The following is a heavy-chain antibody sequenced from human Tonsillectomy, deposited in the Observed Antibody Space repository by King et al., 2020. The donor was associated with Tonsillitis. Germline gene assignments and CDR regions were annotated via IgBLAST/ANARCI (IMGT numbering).Heavy chain of an antibody. CDR2: IPRDGTYT. D-gene: IGHD5-18*01. CDR1: GFTFSTYT. CDR3: VRGDSRDY. V-gene: IGHV3-21*01. Sequence: VQLVESGGGLVKPGGSLRLSCAASGFTFSTYTMNWVRQAPGKGLEWVSSIPRDGTYTHSADSVTGRFTISRDNAENSLYLQMNSLRIEDTAVYYCVRGDSRDYWGLGTLVTVSS. J-gene: IGHJ4*02.